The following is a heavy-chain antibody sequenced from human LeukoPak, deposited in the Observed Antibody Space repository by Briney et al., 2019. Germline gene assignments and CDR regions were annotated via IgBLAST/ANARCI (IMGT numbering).Heavy chain of an antibody. Sequence: PGRSLRLSCAASGFSFSSHGMHWVRQAPGKGLEWVAVIWYDGSNKYYADSVKGRFTISRDNSKNMLYVEMNSLRAEDTAVYCCVRWGPSKAMDVWGKGTTVTVSP. CDR2: IWYDGSNK. J-gene: IGHJ6*04. CDR3: VRWGPSKAMDV. CDR1: GFSFSSHG. V-gene: IGHV3-33*01. D-gene: IGHD7-27*01.